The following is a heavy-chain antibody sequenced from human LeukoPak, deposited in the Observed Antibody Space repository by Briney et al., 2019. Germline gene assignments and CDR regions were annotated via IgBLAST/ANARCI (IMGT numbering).Heavy chain of an antibody. D-gene: IGHD3-10*01. CDR1: GGSISSSSYY. CDR2: IYYSGST. V-gene: IGHV4-31*03. Sequence: PSETLSLTCTVSGGSISSSSYYWGWIRQPPGKGLEWIGYIYYSGSTYCNPSLKSRVTISVDTSKNQFSLKLSSVTAADTAVYYCARDDYYGSGRFDPWGQGTLVTVSS. CDR3: ARDDYYGSGRFDP. J-gene: IGHJ5*02.